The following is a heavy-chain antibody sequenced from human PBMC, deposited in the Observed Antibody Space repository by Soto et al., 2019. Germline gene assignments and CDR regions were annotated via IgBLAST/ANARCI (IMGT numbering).Heavy chain of an antibody. V-gene: IGHV3-30*18. D-gene: IGHD3-16*01. J-gene: IGHJ6*02. CDR2: ISPDGSES. CDR1: GFSLRSYC. CDR3: AKDLGGGIMIPNYKPVRRPYYGMDV. Sequence: GVSRRRSGAASGFSLRSYCMHWVRQAPGKGLEWVAVISPDGSESYYAESVQGRFTISRDNSTNTQYLQMNSLSPEDTDVYYCAKDLGGGIMIPNYKPVRRPYYGMDVWGQGTPVTVPS.